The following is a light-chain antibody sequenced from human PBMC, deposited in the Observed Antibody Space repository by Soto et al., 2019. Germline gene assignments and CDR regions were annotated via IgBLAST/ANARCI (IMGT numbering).Light chain of an antibody. CDR2: DAS. V-gene: IGKV1D-13*01. Sequence: ALHLTQSPSSLSASVGDRVTITCRASQGISSALAWYQQKPGKAPKLLIYDASTLESGVPSRFSGSGSGTDFTLTISSLQPEDFATYYCQQFNNFPLIFGGGTKVEIK. CDR3: QQFNNFPLI. J-gene: IGKJ4*01. CDR1: QGISSA.